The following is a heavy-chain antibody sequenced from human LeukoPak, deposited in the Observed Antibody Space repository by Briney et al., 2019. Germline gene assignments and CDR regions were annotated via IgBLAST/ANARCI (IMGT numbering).Heavy chain of an antibody. J-gene: IGHJ6*03. Sequence: PSETLSLTCTVSGGSISSSSDYWGWIRQPPGKGLEWIGSIYYSGSTYYNPSLKSRVTISVDTSKNQFSLKLSSVTAADTAVYYCARQQLWTPYYYYYYMDVWGKGTTATVPS. V-gene: IGHV4-39*01. D-gene: IGHD5-18*01. CDR2: IYYSGST. CDR3: ARQQLWTPYYYYYYMDV. CDR1: GGSISSSSDY.